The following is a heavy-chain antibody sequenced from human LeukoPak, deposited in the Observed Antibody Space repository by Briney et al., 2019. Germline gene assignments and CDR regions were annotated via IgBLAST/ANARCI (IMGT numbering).Heavy chain of an antibody. V-gene: IGHV3-23*01. J-gene: IGHJ4*02. CDR1: GFTFSSYA. CDR3: AKGIAAAGKVYFDY. Sequence: HAGGSLRLSCAASGFTFSSYAMSWVRQAPGKGLEWVSAISVSGGSTYYADSVKGRFTISRDNSKNTLYLQMNSLRAEDTAVYYCAKGIAAAGKVYFDYWGQGTLVTVSS. D-gene: IGHD6-13*01. CDR2: ISVSGGST.